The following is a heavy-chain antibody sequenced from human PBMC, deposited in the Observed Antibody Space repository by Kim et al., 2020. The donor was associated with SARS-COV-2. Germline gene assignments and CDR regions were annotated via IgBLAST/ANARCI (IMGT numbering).Heavy chain of an antibody. Sequence: GGSLRLSCAASGFTFSSYAMHWVRQAPGKGLEWVAVISYDGSNKYYADSVKGRFTISRDNSKNTLYLQMNSLRAEDTAVYYCASLGGLLLWFGELSLVHPDAFDIWGQGTMVTVSS. CDR2: ISYDGSNK. CDR3: ASLGGLLLWFGELSLVHPDAFDI. CDR1: GFTFSSYA. J-gene: IGHJ3*02. V-gene: IGHV3-30*04. D-gene: IGHD3-10*01.